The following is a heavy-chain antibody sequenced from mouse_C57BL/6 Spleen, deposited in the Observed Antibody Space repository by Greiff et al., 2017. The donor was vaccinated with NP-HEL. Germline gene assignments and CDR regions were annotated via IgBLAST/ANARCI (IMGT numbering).Heavy chain of an antibody. Sequence: EVQGVESGGGLVKPGGSLKLSCAASGFTFSSYTMSWVRQTPEKRLEWVATISGGGGNTYYPDSVKGRFTISRDNAKNTLYLQMSSLRSEDTALYYCARELDFDYWGQGTTLTVSS. D-gene: IGHD4-1*01. CDR1: GFTFSSYT. CDR3: ARELDFDY. J-gene: IGHJ2*01. V-gene: IGHV5-9*01. CDR2: ISGGGGNT.